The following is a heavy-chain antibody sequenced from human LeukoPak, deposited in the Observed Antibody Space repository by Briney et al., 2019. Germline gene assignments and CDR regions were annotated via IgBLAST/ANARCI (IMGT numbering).Heavy chain of an antibody. V-gene: IGHV4-59*01. Sequence: SETLSLTCTVSGGSISRYYWSWIRQPPGKGLEWIGHIYYSGSTNYNHSLKRRVTISVDTSKSKFSLKLSSVTAAYTALYYCSRGGVYFYYWGQGTLVTVSS. J-gene: IGHJ4*02. CDR2: IYYSGST. CDR1: GGSISRYY. CDR3: SRGGVYFYY.